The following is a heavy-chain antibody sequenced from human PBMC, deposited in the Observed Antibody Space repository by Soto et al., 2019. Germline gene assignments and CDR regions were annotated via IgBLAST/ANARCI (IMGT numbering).Heavy chain of an antibody. V-gene: IGHV1-18*01. CDR3: ARDWSYYGTTNLFDP. D-gene: IGHD3-10*01. CDR1: GYTFTSYG. Sequence: QVQLVQSGAEVKKPGASVKVSCKASGYTFTSYGISWVRQAPGQGLEWMGWISAYNGNTNYAQKLQGRVTMTTDTSTRTAYMELRSLRSDDTALDYCARDWSYYGTTNLFDPWGQGTLVTVSS. CDR2: ISAYNGNT. J-gene: IGHJ5*02.